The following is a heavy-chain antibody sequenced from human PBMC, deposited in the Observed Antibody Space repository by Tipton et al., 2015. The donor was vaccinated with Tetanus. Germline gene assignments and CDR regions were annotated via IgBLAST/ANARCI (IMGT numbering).Heavy chain of an antibody. Sequence: TLSLTCTVSGGSVRSGDYYWNWIRQPPGKGLEWLGYVSYRRRTNSNYSLKSRITISQDPSKNQFSLKLKSVTAADTAVNYWARANIGFPKKGPFDSRGQGSLVIVSS. V-gene: IGHV4-61*08. CDR3: ARANIGFPKKGPFDS. CDR1: GGSVRSGDYY. D-gene: IGHD2/OR15-2a*01. J-gene: IGHJ4*02. CDR2: VSYRRRT.